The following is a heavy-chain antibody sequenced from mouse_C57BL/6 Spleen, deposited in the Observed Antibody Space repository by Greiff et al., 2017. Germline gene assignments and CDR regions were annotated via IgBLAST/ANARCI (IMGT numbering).Heavy chain of an antibody. Sequence: EVNLVESGGGLVKPGGSLKLSCAASGFTFSSYAMSWVRQTPEKRLEWVATISAGGSYTYYPDNVKGRFTISRDNAKNNLYLQMSHLQSEDTAMYYCARDLDLCRTVSYWYFDGWGTGTTVTVSS. J-gene: IGHJ1*03. CDR3: ARDLDLCRTVSYWYFDG. CDR1: GFTFSSYA. V-gene: IGHV5-4*03. CDR2: ISAGGSYT. D-gene: IGHD4-1*01.